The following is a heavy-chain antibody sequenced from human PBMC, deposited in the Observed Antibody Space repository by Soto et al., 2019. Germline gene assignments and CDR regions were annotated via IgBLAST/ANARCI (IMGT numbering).Heavy chain of an antibody. CDR3: AREPLI. CDR1: GGSISSGGYY. V-gene: IGHV4-31*03. J-gene: IGHJ4*02. CDR2: IYYRGST. Sequence: QVQLQESGPGLVKPSQTLSLTCTVSGGSISSGGYYWGWIRQHPGKGLERIGYIYYRGSTDYNPSLNSRATTSVDTSKNQFSLKLSSVIAADTAVYDCAREPLIWGQGTLVTVSS.